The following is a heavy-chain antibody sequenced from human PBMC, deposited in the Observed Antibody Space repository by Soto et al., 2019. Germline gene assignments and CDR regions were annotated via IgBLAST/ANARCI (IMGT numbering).Heavy chain of an antibody. V-gene: IGHV3-23*01. CDR3: AKGPTIFGVVISYSFYYGLDI. Sequence: EVQLLESGGCLIQPGGSLRLSCAASRLPFSSYAMSWVRQAPGKGLEWVSAISSSGASRYSADSVKGRFTISRDNSKNTLYLQMNSLRAEDTAVYYCAKGPTIFGVVISYSFYYGLDIWGQGTTVTVSS. CDR1: RLPFSSYA. J-gene: IGHJ6*02. D-gene: IGHD3-3*01. CDR2: ISSSGASR.